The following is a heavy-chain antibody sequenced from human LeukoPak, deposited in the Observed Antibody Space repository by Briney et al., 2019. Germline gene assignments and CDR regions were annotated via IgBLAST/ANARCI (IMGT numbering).Heavy chain of an antibody. V-gene: IGHV1-8*01. CDR1: GYTFTSYD. Sequence: ASVKVSCKASGYTFTSYDINWVRRATGQGLEWMGWMNPNSGNTGYAQKFQGRVTMTRNTSISTAYMELSSLRSEDTAVYYCASALTSYYDFWSGYYKYYFDYWGQGTLVTVSS. J-gene: IGHJ4*02. CDR3: ASALTSYYDFWSGYYKYYFDY. D-gene: IGHD3-3*01. CDR2: MNPNSGNT.